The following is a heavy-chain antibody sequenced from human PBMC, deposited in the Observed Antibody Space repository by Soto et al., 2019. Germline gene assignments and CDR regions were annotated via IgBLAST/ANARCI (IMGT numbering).Heavy chain of an antibody. CDR1: GFTFSSYW. J-gene: IGHJ5*02. CDR3: ASPPTNLDYGDDNWFDP. Sequence: EVQLMESGGGLVQPGGSLRLSCAASGFTFSSYWMTWVRQAPGKGLEWVANIKQDGSEKYYGDSVKGRFIISRDNARNXWYLQMNSLRVEDTAVYYCASPPTNLDYGDDNWFDPWGQGTLVTVSS. D-gene: IGHD4-17*01. V-gene: IGHV3-7*01. CDR2: IKQDGSEK.